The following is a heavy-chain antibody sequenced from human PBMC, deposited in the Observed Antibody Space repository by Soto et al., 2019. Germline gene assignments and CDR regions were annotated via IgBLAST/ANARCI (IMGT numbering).Heavy chain of an antibody. CDR2: IIPIFGTA. CDR3: ASWSRTHSAYDYRHPFDD. CDR1: GGTFSSYA. J-gene: IGHJ4*02. V-gene: IGHV1-69*13. Sequence: SVKVSCKASGGTFSSYAISWVRQAPGQGLEWMGGIIPIFGTANYAQKFQGRVTITADESTSTAYMELSSLRSEDTAVYYCASWSRTHSAYDYRHPFDDWGQGTLVTVSS. D-gene: IGHD5-12*01.